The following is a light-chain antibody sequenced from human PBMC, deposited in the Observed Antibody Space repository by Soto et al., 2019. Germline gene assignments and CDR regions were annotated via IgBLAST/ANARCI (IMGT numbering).Light chain of an antibody. CDR3: QQTYIIPFT. CDR2: AAS. J-gene: IGKJ5*01. CDR1: QSITDY. Sequence: DIQMTQSPSSLSASVGDRVTITCRASQSITDYLNWYQQKPGKAPKLLIYAASSLQSGVPSRFSASGSGTDFTLTISRLQPEDFATYFCQQTYIIPFTFGQGTRLEIK. V-gene: IGKV1-39*01.